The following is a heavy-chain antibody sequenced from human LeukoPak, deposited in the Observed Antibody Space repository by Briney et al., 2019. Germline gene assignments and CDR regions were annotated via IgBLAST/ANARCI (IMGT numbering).Heavy chain of an antibody. CDR3: ARKKDYTYYFDC. Sequence: SVKGSSKASGDTFTGYYMHWVRQAPGRGREGMGWIKHNSGGTNYAQKFKGRVNMTRDTYLSTDYMELSSLRSDDTAVYYCARKKDYTYYFDCWGQGTLVTVSS. D-gene: IGHD3-3*01. CDR1: GDTFTGYY. V-gene: IGHV1-2*02. J-gene: IGHJ4*02. CDR2: IKHNSGGT.